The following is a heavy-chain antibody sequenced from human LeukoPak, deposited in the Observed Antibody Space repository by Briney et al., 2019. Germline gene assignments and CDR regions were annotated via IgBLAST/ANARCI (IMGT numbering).Heavy chain of an antibody. J-gene: IGHJ4*02. CDR3: ARESSGSRDFDY. D-gene: IGHD1-26*01. CDR1: GFTVSSNY. CDR2: ISSSSSYI. V-gene: IGHV3-21*01. Sequence: GGSLRLSCAASGFTVSSNYMSWVRHAPGKGLEWGSSISSSSSYIYYADSVKGRFTISRDNAKNSLYLQMNSLRAEDTAVYYCARESSGSRDFDYWGQGTLVTVSS.